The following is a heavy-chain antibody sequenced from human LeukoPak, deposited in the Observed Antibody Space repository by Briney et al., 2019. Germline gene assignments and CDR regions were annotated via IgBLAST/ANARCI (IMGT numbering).Heavy chain of an antibody. J-gene: IGHJ4*02. CDR2: FDPEDGET. CDR1: GYTLTELS. Sequence: GASVKVSCKVSGYTLTELSMHWVRQAPGKGLEWMGGFDPEDGETIYAQKFQGRVTMTEDTSTDTAYMELSSLRSEDTAVYYCAAEYRGQLGLRDDFDYWGQGTLVTVSS. CDR3: AAEYRGQLGLRDDFDY. D-gene: IGHD6-6*01. V-gene: IGHV1-24*01.